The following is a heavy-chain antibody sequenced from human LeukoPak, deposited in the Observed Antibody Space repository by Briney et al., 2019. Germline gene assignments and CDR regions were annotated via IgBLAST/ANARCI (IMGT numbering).Heavy chain of an antibody. D-gene: IGHD3-3*02. CDR2: IFISGST. V-gene: IGHV4-61*02. CDR3: TRDSNINVFDI. CDR1: GGSISSGGYF. J-gene: IGHJ3*02. Sequence: SQTLSLTCTVSGGSISSGGYFWSWIRQPAGKGLEWIGRIFISGSTNYSPSLKSRVTISVDTSKNQFSLKLSSVTAADTAVYYCTRDSNINVFDIWGQGTKVTVSS.